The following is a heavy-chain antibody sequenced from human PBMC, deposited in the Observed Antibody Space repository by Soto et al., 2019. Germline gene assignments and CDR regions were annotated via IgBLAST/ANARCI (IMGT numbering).Heavy chain of an antibody. CDR3: AKDGSWGDHYYFDN. Sequence: GGSLRLSCAVSGFMFGSYAMTWVRQAPGKGLEWVSSISGSGGSTYYSDSVRGRFTISRGNSKKMLYLEMNSLKGDDTAVYYCAKDGSWGDHYYFDNWGPGTLVTVSS. V-gene: IGHV3-23*01. CDR1: GFMFGSYA. J-gene: IGHJ4*02. CDR2: ISGSGGST. D-gene: IGHD2-21*02.